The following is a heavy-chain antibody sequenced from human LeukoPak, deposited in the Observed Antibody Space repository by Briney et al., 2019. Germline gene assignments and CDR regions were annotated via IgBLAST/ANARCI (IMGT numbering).Heavy chain of an antibody. J-gene: IGHJ4*02. Sequence: GGSLRLSCAASGFTVSSNYMSWVRQAPGKGLEWVSAISGSGGSTYYADSVKGRFTISRDNSRNTLYLQMNSLRAEDTAVYYCAKTRSSSSSVPDDYWGQGTLVTVSS. CDR3: AKTRSSSSSVPDDY. V-gene: IGHV3-23*01. CDR1: GFTVSSNY. D-gene: IGHD6-6*01. CDR2: ISGSGGST.